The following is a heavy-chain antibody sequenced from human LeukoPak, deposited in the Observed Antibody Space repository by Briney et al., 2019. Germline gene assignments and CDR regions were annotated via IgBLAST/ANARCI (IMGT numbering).Heavy chain of an antibody. CDR3: AKGPLRGTAAAIDY. Sequence: GGSLRLSCAASGFIFNNYGMHWVRQAPGKGLEWVAVISYDGRNKHYPDSVKGRFTISRDISTDTLWLQMDSLRTEDTAVYYCAKGPLRGTAAAIDYWGREPWSPSPQ. CDR1: GFIFNNYG. D-gene: IGHD2-2*01. J-gene: IGHJ4*02. V-gene: IGHV3-30*18. CDR2: ISYDGRNK.